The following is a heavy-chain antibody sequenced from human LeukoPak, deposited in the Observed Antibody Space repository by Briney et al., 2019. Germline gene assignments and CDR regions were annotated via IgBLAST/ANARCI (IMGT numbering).Heavy chain of an antibody. J-gene: IGHJ4*02. CDR1: GGSFSGYY. Sequence: SETLSLTCAVSGGSFSGYYWSWIRQPPGKGLEWIGEINHSGSTNYNPSLKSRVTISVDTSKNQFSLKLSSVTAADTAVYYCARTGGNCSSTSCYLDYWGQGTLVTVSS. V-gene: IGHV4-34*01. CDR2: INHSGST. D-gene: IGHD2-2*01. CDR3: ARTGGNCSSTSCYLDY.